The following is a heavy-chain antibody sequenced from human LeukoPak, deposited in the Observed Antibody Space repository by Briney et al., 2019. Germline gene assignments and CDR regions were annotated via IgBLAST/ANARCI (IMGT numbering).Heavy chain of an antibody. J-gene: IGHJ4*02. Sequence: GGSLRLSCAASGFTFSTFWMSWVRQAPGKGLEWVANIKEDGSEKYYVDSVRGRFTISRDNAKNSLYLQMNTLRAEDTAVYYCTRDISPTYCSSISCYKFDYWGQGTLVTVSS. CDR1: GFTFSTFW. V-gene: IGHV3-7*01. D-gene: IGHD2-2*01. CDR3: TRDISPTYCSSISCYKFDY. CDR2: IKEDGSEK.